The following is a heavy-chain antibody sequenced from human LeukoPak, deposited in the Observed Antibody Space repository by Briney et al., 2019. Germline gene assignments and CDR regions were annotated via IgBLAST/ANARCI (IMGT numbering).Heavy chain of an antibody. CDR2: INHRGST. V-gene: IGHV4-34*01. Sequence: PSETLSLTCAVYGGSFSGYYWSWIRQPPGKGLEWIGEINHRGSTNYNPSLKSRVTISVDTSKKQFSLKLSSVTAADTAVYYCARSDGYNYGQRFDYWGQGSLVTVS. D-gene: IGHD5-18*01. CDR1: GGSFSGYY. CDR3: ARSDGYNYGQRFDY. J-gene: IGHJ4*02.